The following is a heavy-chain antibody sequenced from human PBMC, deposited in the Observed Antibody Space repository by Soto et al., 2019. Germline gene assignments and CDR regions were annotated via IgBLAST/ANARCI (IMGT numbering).Heavy chain of an antibody. CDR2: INPILSMS. J-gene: IGHJ4*02. CDR1: GDAFSFYT. D-gene: IGHD3-10*01. V-gene: IGHV1-69*02. CDR3: ATSYGSGYRAFDY. Sequence: QVHLVQSGTEVKKPGSSVRVSCKASGDAFSFYTINWVRQAPGLGLEWMGRINPILSMSNYAQKFQGRVTITADKSTSKAYMDLSSLRSEDTAMYYCATSYGSGYRAFDYWGQGALVTVSS.